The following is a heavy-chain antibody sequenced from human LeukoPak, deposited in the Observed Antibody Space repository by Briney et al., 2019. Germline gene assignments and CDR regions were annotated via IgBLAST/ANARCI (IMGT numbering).Heavy chain of an antibody. Sequence: SETLSLTCTVSGGSISSSSYYWGWIRQPPGKGLERIGSIYYSGSTYYNPSLKSRVTISVDTSKNQFSLKLSSVTAADTAVYYCARADDYGDYDIWGQGTMVTVSS. D-gene: IGHD4-17*01. CDR3: ARADDYGDYDI. CDR1: GGSISSSSYY. J-gene: IGHJ3*02. CDR2: IYYSGST. V-gene: IGHV4-39*07.